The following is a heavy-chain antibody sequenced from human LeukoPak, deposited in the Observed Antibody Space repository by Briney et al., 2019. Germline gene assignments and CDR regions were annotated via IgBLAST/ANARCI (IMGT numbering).Heavy chain of an antibody. CDR2: ISNSSSYI. V-gene: IGHV3-21*01. CDR1: GFTFSSYS. D-gene: IGHD4-17*01. J-gene: IGHJ6*02. CDR3: ASTTVTTGGMDV. Sequence: GGSLRLSCAASGFTFSSYSMNWVRQAPGKGLEWVSSISNSSSYIYYADSVKGRFTISRDNAKNSLYLQMNSLRAEDTAVYYCASTTVTTGGMDVWGQGTTVTVSS.